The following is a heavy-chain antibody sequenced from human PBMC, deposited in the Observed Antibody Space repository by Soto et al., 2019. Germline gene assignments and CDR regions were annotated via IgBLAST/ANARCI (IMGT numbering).Heavy chain of an antibody. CDR1: GFTLSNAW. D-gene: IGHD3-22*01. CDR3: TTDSSRITMIVVVTMDAFDI. Sequence: GGSLRLSCAASGFTLSNAWMSWVRKAPGKGLEWVGRIKSKTDGGTTDYAAPVKGRFTISRDDSKNTLYLQMNSLKTEDTAVYYCTTDSSRITMIVVVTMDAFDIWGQGTMVTVSS. J-gene: IGHJ3*02. CDR2: IKSKTDGGTT. V-gene: IGHV3-15*01.